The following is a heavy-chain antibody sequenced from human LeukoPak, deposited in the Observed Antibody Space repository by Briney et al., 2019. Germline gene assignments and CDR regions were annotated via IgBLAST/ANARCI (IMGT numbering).Heavy chain of an antibody. CDR2: ISSSSSTI. V-gene: IGHV3-48*04. CDR1: GFTFSSYS. Sequence: PGGSLRLSCAASGFTFSSYSMNWARQAPGKGLEWVPYISSSSSTIYYADSVKGRFTISRDNAKNSLYLQMNSLRAEDTAVYYCARDQRSSWPPPSVADYWGQGTLVTVSS. D-gene: IGHD6-13*01. J-gene: IGHJ4*02. CDR3: ARDQRSSWPPPSVADY.